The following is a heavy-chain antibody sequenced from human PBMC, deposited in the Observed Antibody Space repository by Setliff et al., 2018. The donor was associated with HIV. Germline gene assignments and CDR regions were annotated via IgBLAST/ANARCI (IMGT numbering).Heavy chain of an antibody. CDR3: TRGRGIIGALVY. CDR2: IIPIYGTP. D-gene: IGHD2-21*01. CDR1: GGTFSSYA. Sequence: SVKVSCKASGGTFSSYAITWVRQAPEQGPEWMGGIIPIYGTPNYAQRFQGRVTITADESTSTAYMELYNLRSEDTAMYYCTRGRGIIGALVYWGQGTLVTVSS. V-gene: IGHV1-69*13. J-gene: IGHJ4*02.